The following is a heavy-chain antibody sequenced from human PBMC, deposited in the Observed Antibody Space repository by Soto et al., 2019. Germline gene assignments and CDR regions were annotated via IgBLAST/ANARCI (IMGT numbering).Heavy chain of an antibody. V-gene: IGHV4-34*01. CDR2: INHSGST. Sequence: SETLSLTCAVYGGSFSGYYWSWIRQPPGKGLEWIGEINHSGSTNYNPSLKSRVTISVDTSKNQFSLKLSSVTAADTAVYYCASSVLWFGIDYWGQGTLVTVST. CDR1: GGSFSGYY. D-gene: IGHD3-10*01. J-gene: IGHJ4*02. CDR3: ASSVLWFGIDY.